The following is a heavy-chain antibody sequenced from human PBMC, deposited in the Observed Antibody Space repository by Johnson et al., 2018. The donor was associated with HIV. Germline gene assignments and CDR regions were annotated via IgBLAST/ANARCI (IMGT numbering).Heavy chain of an antibody. V-gene: IGHV3-13*01. J-gene: IGHJ3*01. D-gene: IGHD3-16*01. CDR2: IGTAGDT. Sequence: VQLVESGGGVVQPGRSLRLSCTASGFTFSSYGMHWVRQAPGKGLEWVSAIGTAGDTYYPGSVKGRFTIARDNAKNTLFLEMKSLRAEDTAVYYCVRTSCTGARCLGYDPFDVWGQGTMVTVSS. CDR1: GFTFSSYG. CDR3: VRTSCTGARCLGYDPFDV.